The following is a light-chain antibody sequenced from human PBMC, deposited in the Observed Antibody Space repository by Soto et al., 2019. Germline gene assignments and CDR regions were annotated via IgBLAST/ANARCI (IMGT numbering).Light chain of an antibody. J-gene: IGKJ1*01. Sequence: DIQMTQSPSTLSASVGVRVTITGRASQDISVWLAWYQQKLWKAPKLLFCKASSLESGVPSRFSGSGSGIEFTLTISSLQPDDLATDYCQQYQTDVGTFGQWTKVEIE. CDR3: QQYQTDVGT. CDR2: KAS. CDR1: QDISVW. V-gene: IGKV1-5*03.